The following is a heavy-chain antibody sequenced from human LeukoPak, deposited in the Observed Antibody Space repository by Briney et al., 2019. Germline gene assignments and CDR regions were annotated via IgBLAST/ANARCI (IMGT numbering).Heavy chain of an antibody. CDR1: GGTFSSYA. Sequence: SVKVSCKASGGTFSSYAISWVRQAPGQGLEWMGGIIPIFGTANYAQKFQGRVTITADESTSTAYMELSSLRSEDTAVYYCARFGEGYCSSTSCYPALDPWDQGTLVTVSS. D-gene: IGHD2-2*01. V-gene: IGHV1-69*13. J-gene: IGHJ5*02. CDR2: IIPIFGTA. CDR3: ARFGEGYCSSTSCYPALDP.